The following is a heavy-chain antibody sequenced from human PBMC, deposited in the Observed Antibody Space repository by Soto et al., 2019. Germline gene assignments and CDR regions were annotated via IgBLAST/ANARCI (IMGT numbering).Heavy chain of an antibody. CDR2: ISAYNGNT. J-gene: IGHJ6*02. CDR3: ARDKARWHCSGGSCPGNGDVYYYGMDV. Sequence: ASVKVSCKASGYTFTSYGISWVRQAPGQGLEWMGWISAYNGNTNYAQKLQGRVTMTTDTSTSTAYMELRSLRSDDTAVYYCARDKARWHCSGGSCPGNGDVYYYGMDVWGQGTTVTVSS. D-gene: IGHD2-15*01. V-gene: IGHV1-18*01. CDR1: GYTFTSYG.